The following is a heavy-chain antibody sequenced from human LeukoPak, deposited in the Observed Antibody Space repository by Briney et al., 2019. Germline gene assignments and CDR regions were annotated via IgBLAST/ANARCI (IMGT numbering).Heavy chain of an antibody. CDR3: ARDRVRGRVDY. J-gene: IGHJ4*02. D-gene: IGHD3-10*01. CDR2: ISSGSSII. Sequence: GGSLRLSCAASGFTFTSYSMNWVRQAPGKGLEWVSYISSGSSIIYYADSVKGRFTISRDNAKNSLYLQMNSLRAEDTAVYYCARDRVRGRVDYWGQGTLVTVSS. CDR1: GFTFTSYS. V-gene: IGHV3-48*04.